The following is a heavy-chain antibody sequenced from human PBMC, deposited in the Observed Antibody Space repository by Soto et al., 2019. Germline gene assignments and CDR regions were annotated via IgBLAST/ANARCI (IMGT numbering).Heavy chain of an antibody. CDR3: ARYPLESSGSPFDP. Sequence: PSETLSLTCAVYGGSFSGYYWSWIRQPPGKGLEWIGEINHSGSTNYNPSLKSRVTISVDTSKNQFPLKLSSVTAADTAVYYCARYPLESSGSPFDPWGQGTLVP. CDR1: GGSFSGYY. D-gene: IGHD6-19*01. V-gene: IGHV4-34*01. J-gene: IGHJ5*02. CDR2: INHSGST.